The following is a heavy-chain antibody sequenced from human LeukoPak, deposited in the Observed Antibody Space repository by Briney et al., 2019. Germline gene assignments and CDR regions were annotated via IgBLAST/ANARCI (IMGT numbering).Heavy chain of an antibody. D-gene: IGHD1-1*01. V-gene: IGHV4-59*01. J-gene: IGHJ6*02. CDR2: IYYSGST. Sequence: SETLSLTCTVSGGSISSYYWSWIRQPPGKGLEWIGYIYYSGSTNYNPSLKSRVTISVDTSKNQFSLKLSSVTAADTAVYYCARAKRNDGNYYYYGMDVWGQGTTVTVSS. CDR3: ARAKRNDGNYYYYGMDV. CDR1: GGSISSYY.